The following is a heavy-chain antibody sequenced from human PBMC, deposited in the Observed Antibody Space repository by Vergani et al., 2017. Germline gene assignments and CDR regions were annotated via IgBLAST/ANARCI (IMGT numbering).Heavy chain of an antibody. CDR2: SIPIFGTA. CDR3: ASGWELTTNYYYYYMDV. Sequence: QVQLVQSGAEVKKPGSSVKVSCKASGGTFSSYAISWVRQAPGQGLEWMGGSIPIFGTANYAQKFQGRVTITAAESTSTAYMELSSLRSEDTAVYYCASGWELTTNYYYYYMDVWGKGTTVTVSS. D-gene: IGHD1-26*01. J-gene: IGHJ6*03. V-gene: IGHV1-69*01. CDR1: GGTFSSYA.